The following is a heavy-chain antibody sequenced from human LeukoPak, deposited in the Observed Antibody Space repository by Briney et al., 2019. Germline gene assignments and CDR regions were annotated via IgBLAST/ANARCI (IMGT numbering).Heavy chain of an antibody. J-gene: IGHJ4*02. CDR2: VSFETNDK. V-gene: IGHV3-30*03. Sequence: GGSLRLSCAASGFNFRSFGFHWVRQAPGKGLEWLAIVSFETNDKYYADSVKGRFTISGDESKNTLYPQMNSLRSDDTAIYYCARDPLRRGTSYLDNWGQGTLVTVAS. D-gene: IGHD1-26*01. CDR1: GFNFRSFG. CDR3: ARDPLRRGTSYLDN.